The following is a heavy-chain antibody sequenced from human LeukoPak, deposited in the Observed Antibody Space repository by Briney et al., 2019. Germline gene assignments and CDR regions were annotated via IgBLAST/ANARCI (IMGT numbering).Heavy chain of an antibody. CDR1: GGTFSSYA. D-gene: IGHD1-7*01. Sequence: SSVKVSCKASGGTFSSYAISWVRQAPGQGLEWRGGIIPIFGTANYAQKFQGRVTITTDESTSTAYMELSNLRSEDTAVYYCARAALSVLELRYWGQGTLVTVSS. CDR2: IIPIFGTA. V-gene: IGHV1-69*05. CDR3: ARAALSVLELRY. J-gene: IGHJ4*02.